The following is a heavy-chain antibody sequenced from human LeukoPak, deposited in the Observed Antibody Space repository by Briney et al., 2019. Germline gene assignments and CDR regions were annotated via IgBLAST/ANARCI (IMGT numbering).Heavy chain of an antibody. J-gene: IGHJ3*01. D-gene: IGHD3-22*01. CDR3: AREGHSSGHCGSFDL. Sequence: GGSLRLSCAASGFTFSSSVMHWVRQAPGKGLEYVAGIVSSGSSTYYTKSLKDRFSISRDNSKNTLYLKMGSLTAEDMGVYYCAREGHSSGHCGSFDLWGQGTMVTASA. CDR2: IVSSGSST. CDR1: GFTFSSSV. V-gene: IGHV3-64*01.